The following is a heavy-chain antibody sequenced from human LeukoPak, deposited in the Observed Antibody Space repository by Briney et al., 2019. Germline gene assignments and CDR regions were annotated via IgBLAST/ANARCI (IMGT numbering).Heavy chain of an antibody. Sequence: GGSLRLSCATSGFTFSSYTMNWVRQAPGKGLEWVSYISSGSSTMFYADSVKGRFTISRDNAKNSLYLQMDSLGDEDTGVYYCVRAGSGWYFDSWGQGTLVTVSS. CDR2: ISSGSSTM. J-gene: IGHJ4*02. CDR1: GFTFSSYT. V-gene: IGHV3-48*02. CDR3: VRAGSGWYFDS. D-gene: IGHD6-19*01.